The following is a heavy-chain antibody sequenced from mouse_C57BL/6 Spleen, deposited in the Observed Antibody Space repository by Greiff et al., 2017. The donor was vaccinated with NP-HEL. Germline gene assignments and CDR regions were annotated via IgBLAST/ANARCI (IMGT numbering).Heavy chain of an antibody. CDR2: IDPSDSYT. J-gene: IGHJ4*01. V-gene: IGHV1-69*01. Sequence: VQLQQPGAELVMPGASVKLSCKASGYTFTSYWMHWVKQRPGQGLEWIGEIDPSDSYTNYNQKFKGKSTLTVDKSSSTAYMQLSSLTSEESAVYYCARWNYGSSFYAMDYWGQGTSVTVSS. CDR1: GYTFTSYW. D-gene: IGHD1-1*01. CDR3: ARWNYGSSFYAMDY.